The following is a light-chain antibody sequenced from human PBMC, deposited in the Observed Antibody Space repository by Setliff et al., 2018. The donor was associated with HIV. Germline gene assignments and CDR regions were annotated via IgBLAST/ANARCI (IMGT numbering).Light chain of an antibody. CDR1: SSDVGSYKY. V-gene: IGLV2-14*01. Sequence: QSVLTQPASVSGSPGQAITISCTGASSDVGSYKYVSWYQQHPGKAPKLMIFEVNNRPSGVSNRFSGSKSGNTASLTISGLLAEDEADYYCSSYTTTTTLNFGTGTKFTVL. CDR2: EVN. CDR3: SSYTTTTTLN. J-gene: IGLJ1*01.